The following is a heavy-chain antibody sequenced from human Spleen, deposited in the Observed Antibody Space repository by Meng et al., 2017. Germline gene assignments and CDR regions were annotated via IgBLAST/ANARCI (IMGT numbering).Heavy chain of an antibody. J-gene: IGHJ4*02. CDR3: ARDIDYSNYGLDFDY. V-gene: IGHV3-74*01. D-gene: IGHD4-11*01. Sequence: GESLKISCAASGFTFSSYWMHWVRQDPGKGLVWVSRINTDGSTTSYADSVKGRFTISRDNSKNTLYLQMNSLRAEDTAVYYCARDIDYSNYGLDFDYWGQGTLVTVSS. CDR2: INTDGSTT. CDR1: GFTFSSYW.